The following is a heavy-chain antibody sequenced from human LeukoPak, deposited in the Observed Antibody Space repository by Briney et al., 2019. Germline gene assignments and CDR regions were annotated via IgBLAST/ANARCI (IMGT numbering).Heavy chain of an antibody. V-gene: IGHV4-30-4*07. CDR2: IYYSGST. CDR1: GGSISSGGYS. Sequence: PSQTLSLTCAVSGGSISSGGYSWSWIRQPPGKGLEWIGYIYYSGSTYYNPSLKSRVTISVDTSKNQFSLKLSSVTAADTAVYYCARHSLKSSSGEFDYWGQGTLVTVSS. D-gene: IGHD6-13*01. J-gene: IGHJ4*02. CDR3: ARHSLKSSSGEFDY.